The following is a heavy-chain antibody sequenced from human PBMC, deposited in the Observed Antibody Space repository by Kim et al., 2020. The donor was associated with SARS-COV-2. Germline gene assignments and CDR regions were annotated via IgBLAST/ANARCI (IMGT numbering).Heavy chain of an antibody. V-gene: IGHV3-23*01. Sequence: GGSLRLSCAASGFTFSSYAMSWVRQAPGQGLEWVSAISGSGGSTYYADSVKGRFTISRDNSKNTLYLQMNSLRAEDTAVYYCAKATTRFITMIVVVTGYFDLWGRGTLVTVSS. J-gene: IGHJ2*01. CDR2: ISGSGGST. CDR3: AKATTRFITMIVVVTGYFDL. D-gene: IGHD3-22*01. CDR1: GFTFSSYA.